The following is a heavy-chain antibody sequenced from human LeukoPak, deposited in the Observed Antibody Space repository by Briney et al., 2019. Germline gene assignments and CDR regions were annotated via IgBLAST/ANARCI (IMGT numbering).Heavy chain of an antibody. J-gene: IGHJ4*02. CDR1: GFTFSSYA. D-gene: IGHD5-18*01. V-gene: IGHV3-30-3*01. CDR2: ISYDGSNK. Sequence: GGSLRLSCAASGFTFSSYAMHWARQAPGKGLEWVAVISYDGSNKYYADSVKGRFTISRDNSKNTLYLQMNSLRAEDTAVYYCARDRFRGPTAMVLPDYWGQGTLVTVSS. CDR3: ARDRFRGPTAMVLPDY.